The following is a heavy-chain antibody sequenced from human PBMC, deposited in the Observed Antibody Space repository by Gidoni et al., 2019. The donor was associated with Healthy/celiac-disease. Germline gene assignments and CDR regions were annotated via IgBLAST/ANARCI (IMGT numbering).Heavy chain of an antibody. J-gene: IGHJ3*02. CDR3: AHAYLSDAFDI. Sequence: QITLKESGPTLVKPTQTLTLTCTFSGFSLSTSGVGVGWLRQPPGKALEWLALIYWNDDKRYSPSLKSRLTITKDTSKNQVVLTMTNMDPVDTATYYCAHAYLSDAFDIWGQGTMVTVSS. V-gene: IGHV2-5*01. CDR2: IYWNDDK. CDR1: GFSLSTSGVG.